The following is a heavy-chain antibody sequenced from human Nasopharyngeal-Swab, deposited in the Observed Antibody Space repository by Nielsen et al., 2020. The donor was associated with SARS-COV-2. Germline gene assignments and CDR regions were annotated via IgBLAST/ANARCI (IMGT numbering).Heavy chain of an antibody. V-gene: IGHV4-34*13. D-gene: IGHD6-6*01. J-gene: IGHJ6*02. CDR2: INHSGST. Sequence: WIRQPPGKGLEWIGEINHSGSTNYNPSLKSRVTISVDTSKNQFSLKLSSVTAADTAVYYCARGYSSSYFSYYYYGLDVWGQGTTVTVSS. CDR3: ARGYSSSYFSYYYYGLDV.